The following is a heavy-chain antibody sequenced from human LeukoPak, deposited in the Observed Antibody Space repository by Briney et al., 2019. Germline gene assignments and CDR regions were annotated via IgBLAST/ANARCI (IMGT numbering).Heavy chain of an antibody. V-gene: IGHV4-31*03. Sequence: PSETLSLTCTVSGGSISSGGYYWSWIRQHPGKGLEWIGYIYYSGSTYYNPSLKSRVTISVDTSKNQFSLKLSSVTAADTAVHYCARGTMTRPRIGNYYGMDVWGQGTTVTVSS. D-gene: IGHD3-22*01. J-gene: IGHJ6*02. CDR2: IYYSGST. CDR1: GGSISSGGYY. CDR3: ARGTMTRPRIGNYYGMDV.